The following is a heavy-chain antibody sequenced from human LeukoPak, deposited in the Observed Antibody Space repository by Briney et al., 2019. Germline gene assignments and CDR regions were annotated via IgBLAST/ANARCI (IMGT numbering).Heavy chain of an antibody. CDR1: GFAFSNYS. J-gene: IGHJ4*02. V-gene: IGHV3-48*02. CDR3: ARSPTGVVSLHV. D-gene: IGHD3-3*01. Sequence: PGGSLRLSCAASGFAFSNYSMNWVRQAPGKGLEWVSYISGSSTTIYYADSVKGRFTISRDSAKKSLYLQMNSLRDEDTAVYYCARSPTGVVSLHVWGQGTLVTVSS. CDR2: ISGSSTTI.